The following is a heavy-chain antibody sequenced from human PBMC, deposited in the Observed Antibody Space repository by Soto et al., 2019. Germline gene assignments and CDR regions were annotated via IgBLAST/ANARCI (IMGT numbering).Heavy chain of an antibody. Sequence: SETLSLTCAVYGGSFSGYYWSWIRQPPGKGLEWIGEINHSVSTNYNPSLKSRVTISVDTSKNQFSLKLSSVTAADTAVYYCARERRRTERTNYGMDVWGQGTKVTVSS. CDR1: GGSFSGYY. J-gene: IGHJ6*02. V-gene: IGHV4-34*01. CDR2: INHSVST. CDR3: ARERRRTERTNYGMDV.